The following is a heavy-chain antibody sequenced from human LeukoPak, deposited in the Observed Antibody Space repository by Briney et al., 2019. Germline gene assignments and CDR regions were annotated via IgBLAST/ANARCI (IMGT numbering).Heavy chain of an antibody. Sequence: QPGGSLRLSCAASGFTFDDYAMHWVRQAPGKGLEWVSLISGDGGSTYYADSVKGRFTISRDNSKNTLYLQMNSLRAEDTAVYYCARGGQSHTAGDLWCDVGYYFDYWGQGTLVTVSS. CDR2: ISGDGGST. V-gene: IGHV3-43*02. D-gene: IGHD4/OR15-4a*01. CDR1: GFTFDDYA. J-gene: IGHJ4*02. CDR3: ARGGQSHTAGDLWCDVGYYFDY.